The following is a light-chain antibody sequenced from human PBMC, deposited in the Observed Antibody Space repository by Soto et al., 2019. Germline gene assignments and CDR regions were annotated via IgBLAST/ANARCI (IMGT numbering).Light chain of an antibody. CDR1: QSVSGS. CDR2: DAS. Sequence: DIQMTQSPSTLSASVGDTVTVTCRARQSVSGSLTWHQQKPGEAPKLLIYDASALPRAVPSRFSGSGAGTKFTLTIARLQPDDFATYYCQQYETFSGTFGPGTTVDI. CDR3: QQYETFSGT. J-gene: IGKJ1*01. V-gene: IGKV1-5*01.